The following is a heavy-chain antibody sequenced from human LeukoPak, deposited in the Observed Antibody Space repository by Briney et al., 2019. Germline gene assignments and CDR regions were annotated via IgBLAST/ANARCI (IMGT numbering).Heavy chain of an antibody. CDR1: GGSISSSSYY. J-gene: IGHJ4*02. CDR2: IYYSGST. Sequence: KSSETLSLTRTVSGGSISSSSYYWGWIRQSPGKGLEWIGSIYYSGSTYYNPSLKSRVTISVDTSKNQFSLKLSSVTAADTAVYFCARRFKYYFDYWGQGTLVTVSS. CDR3: ARRFKYYFDY. V-gene: IGHV4-39*01.